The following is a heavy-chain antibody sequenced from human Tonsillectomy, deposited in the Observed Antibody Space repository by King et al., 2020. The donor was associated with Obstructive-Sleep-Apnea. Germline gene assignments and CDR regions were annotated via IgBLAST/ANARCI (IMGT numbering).Heavy chain of an antibody. D-gene: IGHD3-10*01. CDR2: MSSSTTYL. CDR1: GFTVNSYN. J-gene: IGHJ6*02. V-gene: IGHV3-21*01. CDR3: TRDISGGEDV. Sequence: VQLVESGGGLVKPGWSLRLSCTVSGFTVNSYNMNWVRQAPGKGLEWVSFMSSSTTYLYYADSVKGRFTIPRDNIRNPLFLQMNSLRVEDTAVYYCTRDISGGEDVWGQGTTVTVSS.